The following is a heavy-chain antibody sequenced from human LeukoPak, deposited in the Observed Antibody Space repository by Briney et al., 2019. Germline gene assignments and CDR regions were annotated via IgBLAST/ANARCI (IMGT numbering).Heavy chain of an antibody. CDR1: GFTFSGSA. CDR3: TSDLLTSSGSYSPPSAFDI. V-gene: IGHV3-73*01. CDR2: IRSKANSYAT. D-gene: IGHD1-26*01. J-gene: IGHJ3*02. Sequence: GGSLRLSCAASGFTFSGSAMHWVRQASGKGLEWVGRIRSKANSYATAYAASVKGRFTISRDDSKNTAYLQMNSLKTEDTAVYYCTSDLLTSSGSYSPPSAFDIWGQGTMVTVSS.